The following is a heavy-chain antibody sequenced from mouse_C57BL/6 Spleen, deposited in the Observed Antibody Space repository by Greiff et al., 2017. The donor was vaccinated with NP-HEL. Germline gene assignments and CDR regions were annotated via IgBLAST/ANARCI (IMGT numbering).Heavy chain of an antibody. J-gene: IGHJ3*01. CDR3: TRDLGIYYDYDRFAY. V-gene: IGHV5-9-1*02. CDR1: GFTFSSYA. CDR2: ISSGGDYI. Sequence: EVQGVESGEGLVKPGGSLKLSCAASGFTFSSYAMSWVRQTPEKRLEWVAYISSGGDYIYYADTVKGRFTISRDNARNTLYLQMSSLKSEDTAMYYCTRDLGIYYDYDRFAYWGQGTLVTVSA. D-gene: IGHD2-4*01.